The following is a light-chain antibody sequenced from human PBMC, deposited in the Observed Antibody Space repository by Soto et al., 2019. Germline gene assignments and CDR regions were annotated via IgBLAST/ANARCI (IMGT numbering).Light chain of an antibody. CDR2: LNSDGSH. CDR1: SGHSSYA. CDR3: QTWGTAHVV. J-gene: IGLJ2*01. V-gene: IGLV4-69*01. Sequence: VLTQSPSASASLGASVKLTCTLSSGHSSYAIAWHQQQPEKGPRYLMKLNSDGSHSKGDGIPDRFSGSSSGAERYLTISSLQSEDEADYYCQTWGTAHVVFGGGTKLTVL.